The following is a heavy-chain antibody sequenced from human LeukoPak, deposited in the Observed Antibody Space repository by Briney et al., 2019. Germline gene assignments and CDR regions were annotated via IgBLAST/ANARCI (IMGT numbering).Heavy chain of an antibody. CDR2: ISSSSSYI. CDR1: GFTFSSYS. CDR3: ARDPPYDFWSGYYGYYYYYMDV. J-gene: IGHJ6*03. D-gene: IGHD3-3*01. V-gene: IGHV3-21*01. Sequence: GGSLRLSCAASGFTFSSYSMNWVRQAPGKGLEWVSSISSSSSYIYYADSVKGRFTISRDNAKNSLYLQMNSLRAEDTAVYYCARDPPYDFWSGYYGYYYYYMDVWGKGTTVTVSS.